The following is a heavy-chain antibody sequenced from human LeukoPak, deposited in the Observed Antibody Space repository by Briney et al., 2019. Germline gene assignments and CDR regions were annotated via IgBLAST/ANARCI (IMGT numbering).Heavy chain of an antibody. V-gene: IGHV3-30*02. CDR3: AKDLMRDRWFGES. J-gene: IGHJ5*02. Sequence: PGGSLRLSCAASGFTFSYYGMHWVRQAPDKGLEWVAFVRYDGHDKFYADSVKGRFTISKDTSRNTLYLQMNSLRTEDTAVYYCAKDLMRDRWFGESWGQGTLVTVSS. CDR1: GFTFSYYG. CDR2: VRYDGHDK. D-gene: IGHD3-10*01.